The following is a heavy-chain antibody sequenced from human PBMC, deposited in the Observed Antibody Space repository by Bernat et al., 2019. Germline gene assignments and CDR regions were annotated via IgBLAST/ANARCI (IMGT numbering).Heavy chain of an antibody. CDR2: IYSGGST. CDR3: ARFRPSSSGYQDPYWYFDL. D-gene: IGHD3-22*01. CDR1: GFTVSSNY. Sequence: EVQLVESGGGLVQPGGSLRLSCAASGFTVSSNYMSWVRQAPGKGLEWVSVIYSGGSTYYTDSLKCRFTISRDNSKNTLYLQMNSLRAEDTAVYDCARFRPSSSGYQDPYWYFDLWGRGTLVTVSS. V-gene: IGHV3-66*01. J-gene: IGHJ2*01.